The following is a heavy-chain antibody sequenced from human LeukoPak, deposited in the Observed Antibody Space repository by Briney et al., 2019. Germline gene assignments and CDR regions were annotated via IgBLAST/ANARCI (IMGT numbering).Heavy chain of an antibody. CDR1: GFTFSSYA. Sequence: GGSLRLSCAASGFTFSSYAMHWVRQAPGKGLEWVAVISYDGSNKYYADSVKGRFTISRDNSKNTLYLQMNSLRAEDTAVYYCWGYGYGSSTSCYYYFDYWGQGTLVTVSS. CDR2: ISYDGSNK. CDR3: WGYGYGSSTSCYYYFDY. V-gene: IGHV3-30-3*01. J-gene: IGHJ4*02. D-gene: IGHD2-2*03.